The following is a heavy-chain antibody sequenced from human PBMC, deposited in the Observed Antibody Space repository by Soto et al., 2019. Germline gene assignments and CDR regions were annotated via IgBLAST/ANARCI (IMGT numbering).Heavy chain of an antibody. V-gene: IGHV3-23*01. Sequence: PGGSLRLSCAASGFTFSTYWMHWVRQAPGKGLVWVSAINGSGGSTYYADSVKGWFTISRDNSKNTLYLQMNSLRAEDTAVYYCAKAEDNTIFGVVIINHFDYWGQGTLVTVSS. CDR2: INGSGGST. CDR3: AKAEDNTIFGVVIINHFDY. J-gene: IGHJ4*02. CDR1: GFTFSTYW. D-gene: IGHD3-3*01.